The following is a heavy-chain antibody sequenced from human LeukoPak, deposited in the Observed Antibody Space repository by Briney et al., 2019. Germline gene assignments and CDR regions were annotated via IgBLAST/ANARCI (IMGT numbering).Heavy chain of an antibody. V-gene: IGHV4-59*10. Sequence: SETLSLTCAVYGGSFSGYYWSWIRQPAGKGLEWIGRIYTSGSTNYNPSLKSRVTMSVDTSKNQFSLKLSSVTAADTAVYYCARLFYTAMAHDSQDYYYYGMDVWGQGTTVTVSS. CDR2: IYTSGST. CDR1: GGSFSGYY. CDR3: ARLFYTAMAHDSQDYYYYGMDV. D-gene: IGHD5-18*01. J-gene: IGHJ6*02.